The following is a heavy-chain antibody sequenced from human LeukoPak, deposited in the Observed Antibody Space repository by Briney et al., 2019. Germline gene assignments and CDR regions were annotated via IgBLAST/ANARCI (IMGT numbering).Heavy chain of an antibody. Sequence: SQTLSLTCTVSGGSISSGGYYWSWIRQHPGTGLEWIGFIYYSGTVYYNPSLKSRITISVDTSENQFSLKLRSVTAADTAVYYCARAPVPAVRGHCTWFDPWGQGTLVTVSS. D-gene: IGHD2-2*01. CDR3: ARAPVPAVRGHCTWFDP. CDR2: IYYSGTV. J-gene: IGHJ5*02. CDR1: GGSISSGGYY. V-gene: IGHV4-31*03.